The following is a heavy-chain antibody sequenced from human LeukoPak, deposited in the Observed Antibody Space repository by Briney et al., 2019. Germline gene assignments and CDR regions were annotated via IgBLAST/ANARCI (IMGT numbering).Heavy chain of an antibody. CDR3: AKKKRELRGFDY. D-gene: IGHD1-7*01. Sequence: GGSLRLSCAASGFTFSSYAMSWVRQAPGKGLEWVSVIGGSGGSTYYADSVKGRFTISRDNSKNTLYLQMSSLRAEDAAVYYCAKKKRELRGFDYWGQGTLVTVSS. V-gene: IGHV3-23*01. J-gene: IGHJ4*02. CDR1: GFTFSSYA. CDR2: IGGSGGST.